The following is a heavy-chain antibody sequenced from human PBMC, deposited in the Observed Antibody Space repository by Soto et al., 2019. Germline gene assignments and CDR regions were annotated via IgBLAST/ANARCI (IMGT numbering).Heavy chain of an antibody. D-gene: IGHD2-2*01. V-gene: IGHV3-23*01. J-gene: IGHJ4*02. CDR1: GFTVSSNY. CDR2: ISGSGGST. CDR3: AKIVVVPAAPDY. Sequence: PGGSLRLSCAASGFTVSSNYMSWVRQAPGKGLEWVSAISGSGGSTYYADSVKGRFTISRDNSKNTLYLQMNSLRAEDTAVYYCAKIVVVPAAPDYWGQGTLVTVSS.